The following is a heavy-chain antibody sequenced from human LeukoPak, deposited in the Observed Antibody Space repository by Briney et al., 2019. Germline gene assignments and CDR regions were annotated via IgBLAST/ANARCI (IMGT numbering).Heavy chain of an antibody. CDR2: ISAYNGNT. V-gene: IGHV1-18*01. Sequence: ASVEVSCKASGYTFTSYGISWVRQAPGQGLEWMGWISAYNGNTNYAQKLQGRVTMTTDTSTSTAYMELRSLRSDDTAVYYCARVGVSGWYTRYYYYYMDVWGKGTTVTVSS. CDR1: GYTFTSYG. D-gene: IGHD6-19*01. CDR3: ARVGVSGWYTRYYYYYMDV. J-gene: IGHJ6*03.